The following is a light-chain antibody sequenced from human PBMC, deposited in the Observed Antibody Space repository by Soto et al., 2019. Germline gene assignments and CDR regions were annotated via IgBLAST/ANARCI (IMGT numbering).Light chain of an antibody. Sequence: DIQMTQSPSSVSASVGDRVTITCRASPGITSWLAWYQQKPGKDPKLLIYAASSLQSGVPSRFSGSGSGTDFPLTISSLQREDFATDYCQQANSFPLTVGGGTKVEIK. CDR3: QQANSFPLT. CDR2: AAS. V-gene: IGKV1-12*01. CDR1: PGITSW. J-gene: IGKJ4*01.